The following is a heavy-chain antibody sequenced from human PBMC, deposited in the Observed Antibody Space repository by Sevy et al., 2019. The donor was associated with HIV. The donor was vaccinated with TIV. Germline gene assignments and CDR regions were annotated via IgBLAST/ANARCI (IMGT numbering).Heavy chain of an antibody. Sequence: GGSLRLSCAASGFRFEDYGMHWVRRAPGKGLEWVSGIGWNSGSVGYAVSVKGRFTISRDNAKNLLYLQMNSLTSEDTALYYCAKDLLPYGSGSYPLDYWSQGTVVTVSS. D-gene: IGHD3-10*01. V-gene: IGHV3-9*01. CDR1: GFRFEDYG. CDR2: IGWNSGSV. CDR3: AKDLLPYGSGSYPLDY. J-gene: IGHJ4*02.